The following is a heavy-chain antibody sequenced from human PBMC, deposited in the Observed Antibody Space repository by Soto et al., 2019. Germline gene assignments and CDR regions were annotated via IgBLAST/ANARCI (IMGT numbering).Heavy chain of an antibody. V-gene: IGHV3-30*18. CDR2: ISYDGINK. Sequence: GGTLRLSCAASGFTFSSYGMHWVRQAPGKGLEWVAVISYDGINKYYADSVKGRFTISRDNSKNTLYLQMNSLRAEDTAVYYCAKVMATTSYYYYYGMDVWGQGTTVTVSS. CDR1: GFTFSSYG. CDR3: AKVMATTSYYYYYGMDV. D-gene: IGHD1-1*01. J-gene: IGHJ6*02.